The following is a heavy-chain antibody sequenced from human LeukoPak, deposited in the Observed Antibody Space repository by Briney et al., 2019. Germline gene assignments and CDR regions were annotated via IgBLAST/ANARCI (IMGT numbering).Heavy chain of an antibody. CDR2: MSSSGST. V-gene: IGHV4-39*01. J-gene: IGHJ5*01. CDR1: GGSISSSDYY. Sequence: SEALSLTCIVSGGSISSSDYYWGWIRLPPGRGLGWIGSMSSSGSTYYNPSLKSRVTMSVDTSSNQFSLKLNSVTAADTAVYYCARRRRNYAVDSWGQGTLVTVSS. D-gene: IGHD2-2*01. CDR3: ARRRRNYAVDS.